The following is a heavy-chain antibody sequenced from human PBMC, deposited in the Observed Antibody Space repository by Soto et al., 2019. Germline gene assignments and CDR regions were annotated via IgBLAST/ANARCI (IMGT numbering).Heavy chain of an antibody. CDR2: INPNSGGT. J-gene: IGHJ5*02. Sequence: QVQLVQSGAEVKKPGASVKVSCKASGYTFTGYYMHWVRQAPGQGLEWMGWINPNSGGTNYAQKFQGWVTMTRDTSISTAYMELSRLRSDDTAVYYCARDVNVLLWFGGSRGGPYNWFDPWGQGTLVTVSS. CDR1: GYTFTGYY. V-gene: IGHV1-2*04. D-gene: IGHD3-10*01. CDR3: ARDVNVLLWFGGSRGGPYNWFDP.